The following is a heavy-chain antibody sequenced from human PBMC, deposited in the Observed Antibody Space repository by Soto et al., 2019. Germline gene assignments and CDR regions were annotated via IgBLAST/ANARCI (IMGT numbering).Heavy chain of an antibody. V-gene: IGHV1-69*13. CDR3: EAEMTFGKLSVV. J-gene: IGHJ6*02. CDR2: IFPKFGTT. Sequence: GASVKVSCKASGDTDTNYVISWVRQAPGQGLEWMGGIFPKFGTTYSAQKLQDRLTITADESTSTVYTQLSSLRLDDTAVYYCEAEMTFGKLSVVWGQGTTVTVSS. D-gene: IGHD3-16*02. CDR1: GDTDTNYV.